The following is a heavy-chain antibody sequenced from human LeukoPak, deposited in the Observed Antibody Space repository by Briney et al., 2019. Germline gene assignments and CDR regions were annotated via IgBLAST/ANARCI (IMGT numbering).Heavy chain of an antibody. V-gene: IGHV3-33*08. CDR3: ARLLGQFFSLDY. CDR2: IWYDGSNK. J-gene: IGHJ4*02. Sequence: GGSLRLSCAASGFTFSSYGMHWVRQAPGKGLEWVAVIWYDGSNKYYADSVKGRFTISRDYSENTLYLQMNSLSAEDTAVYYCARLLGQFFSLDYWGQGTLVTISS. D-gene: IGHD3-10*01. CDR1: GFTFSSYG.